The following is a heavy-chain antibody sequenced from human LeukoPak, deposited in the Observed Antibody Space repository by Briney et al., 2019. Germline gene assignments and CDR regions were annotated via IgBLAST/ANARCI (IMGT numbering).Heavy chain of an antibody. V-gene: IGHV4-34*01. Sequence: SETLSLTCAVYGGSFSGYYWSWIRQPPGKGLEWIGEINHSGSTNYNPSLKSRVTISVDTSKNQFSLKLSSVTAADTAVYYCARVKRGSPLVYYYMDVWGKGTTVTVSS. J-gene: IGHJ6*03. CDR3: ARVKRGSPLVYYYMDV. D-gene: IGHD1-26*01. CDR1: GGSFSGYY. CDR2: INHSGST.